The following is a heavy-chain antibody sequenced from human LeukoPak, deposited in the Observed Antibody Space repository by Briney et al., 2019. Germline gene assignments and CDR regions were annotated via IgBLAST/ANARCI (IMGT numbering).Heavy chain of an antibody. CDR2: INHSGST. J-gene: IGHJ4*02. CDR1: GGSFSGYY. Sequence: SETLSLTCAVYGGSFSGYYWSWIRQPPGKGLEWIGEINHSGSTNYNPSLKSRVTISVDTSKNQFSLKLSSMTAADTAVYYCASIAALVFDYWGQGTLVTVSS. V-gene: IGHV4-34*01. CDR3: ASIAALVFDY. D-gene: IGHD6-13*01.